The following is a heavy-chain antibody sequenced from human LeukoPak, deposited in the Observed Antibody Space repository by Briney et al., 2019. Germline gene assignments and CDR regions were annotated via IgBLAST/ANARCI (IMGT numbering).Heavy chain of an antibody. J-gene: IGHJ4*02. CDR1: GGPFSGYY. V-gene: IGHV4-34*01. CDR3: ARGWGLFDY. D-gene: IGHD7-27*01. CDR2: INHSGST. Sequence: SETLSLTCAVYGGPFSGYYWSWIRQPPGKGLEWIGEINHSGSTNYNPSLKSRVTISVDTSKNQFSLKLSSVTAADTAVYYCARGWGLFDYWGQGTLVTVSS.